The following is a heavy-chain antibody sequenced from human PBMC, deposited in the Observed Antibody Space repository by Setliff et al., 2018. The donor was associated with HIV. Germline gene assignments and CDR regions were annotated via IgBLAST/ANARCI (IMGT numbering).Heavy chain of an antibody. J-gene: IGHJ4*02. D-gene: IGHD6-19*01. V-gene: IGHV1-69*13. CDR2: IIPIFATA. CDR3: ARDSGSGWYGGDY. Sequence: SVKVSCKASGGTFSSYAINWVRQAPGQGPEWMGGIIPIFATANYAQKFQGRVAITADESTSTAYMELSSLRPEDPAVYYCARDSGSGWYGGDYWGQGTLVTVSS. CDR1: GGTFSSYA.